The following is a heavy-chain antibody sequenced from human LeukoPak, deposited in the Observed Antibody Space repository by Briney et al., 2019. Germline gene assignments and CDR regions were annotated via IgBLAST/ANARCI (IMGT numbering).Heavy chain of an antibody. CDR2: ISYDGSNK. CDR1: GFTFSNYY. D-gene: IGHD2-2*01. V-gene: IGHV3-30*03. CDR3: ARADCSSTSCYVSGY. Sequence: GGSLRLSCVASGFTFSNYYMHWVRQAPGKGLEWVAVISYDGSNKYYADSVKGRFTISRDNSKNTLYLQMNSLRAEDTAVYYCARADCSSTSCYVSGYWGQGTLVTVSS. J-gene: IGHJ4*02.